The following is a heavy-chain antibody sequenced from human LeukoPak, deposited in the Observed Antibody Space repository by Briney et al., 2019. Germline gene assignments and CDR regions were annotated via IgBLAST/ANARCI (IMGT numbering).Heavy chain of an antibody. CDR1: GGSISSSSYY. Sequence: KPSETLSLTCTVSGGSISSSSYYWGWIRQPPGKGLEWIGTTYYSGSTYYNPSLKSRVTVSVDTSKNQFSLKLSSVTAADTAVYYCARQSPNTYNSNWYNWVDPWGQGTLVTVSS. CDR3: ARQSPNTYNSNWYNWVDP. V-gene: IGHV4-39*01. J-gene: IGHJ5*02. CDR2: TYYSGST. D-gene: IGHD6-13*01.